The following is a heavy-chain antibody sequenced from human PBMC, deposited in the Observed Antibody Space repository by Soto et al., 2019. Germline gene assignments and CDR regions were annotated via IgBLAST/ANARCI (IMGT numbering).Heavy chain of an antibody. J-gene: IGHJ5*02. CDR3: ARVSATGTRWFDP. D-gene: IGHD6-13*01. CDR2: ISYRGTP. Sequence: QVQLQESGPGLVKPSQNLSLTCTVSGGSFSSGAYYWSWVRRHPGMGLEWIGYISYRGTPYYNPSLKSRLTISVDASKNQFSRRLRSVTAADTAVYYCARVSATGTRWFDPWGQGTLVTVSS. V-gene: IGHV4-31*03. CDR1: GGSFSSGAYY.